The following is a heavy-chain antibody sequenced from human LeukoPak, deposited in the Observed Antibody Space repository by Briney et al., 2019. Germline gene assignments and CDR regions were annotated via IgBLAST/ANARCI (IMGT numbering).Heavy chain of an antibody. Sequence: EASVKVSCKASGGTFSSYAISWVRQAPGQRLEWMGWINAGNGNTKYSQKFQGRVTITRDTSASTAYMELSSLRSEDTAVYYCARAWTYYDILTGYSPHYGMDVXXXXTTVXVSS. V-gene: IGHV1-3*01. CDR2: INAGNGNT. CDR1: GGTFSSYA. D-gene: IGHD3-9*01. J-gene: IGHJ6*01. CDR3: ARAWTYYDILTGYSPHYGMDV.